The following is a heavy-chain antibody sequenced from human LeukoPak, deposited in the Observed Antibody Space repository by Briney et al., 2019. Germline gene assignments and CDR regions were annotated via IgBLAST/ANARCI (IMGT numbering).Heavy chain of an antibody. Sequence: TGGSLRLSRAASGFTFSSYGMHWVRQAPGKGLEWVAFIRYDGSNKYYADFVKGRFTISRDNSKNTLYLQMNSLRAEDTAVYYCARDRGRYSSSCDYWGQGTLVTVSS. V-gene: IGHV3-30*02. D-gene: IGHD6-13*01. CDR2: IRYDGSNK. CDR3: ARDRGRYSSSCDY. J-gene: IGHJ4*02. CDR1: GFTFSSYG.